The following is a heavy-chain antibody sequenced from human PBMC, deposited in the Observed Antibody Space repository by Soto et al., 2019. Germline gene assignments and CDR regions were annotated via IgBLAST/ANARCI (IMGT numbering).Heavy chain of an antibody. CDR1: GFTFSGSA. Sequence: GSLRLSCAASGFTFSGSAMHWVRQASGKGLEWVGRIRSKANSYATAYAASVKGRFTISRDDSKNTAYLQMNSLKTEDTAVYYCTRGYSSGWYDAFDIWRQGTTVTVSS. CDR3: TRGYSSGWYDAFDI. CDR2: IRSKANSYAT. J-gene: IGHJ3*02. V-gene: IGHV3-73*01. D-gene: IGHD6-19*01.